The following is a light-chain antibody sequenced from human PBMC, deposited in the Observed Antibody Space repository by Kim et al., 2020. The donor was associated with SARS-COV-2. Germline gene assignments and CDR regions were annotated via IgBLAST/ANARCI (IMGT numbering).Light chain of an antibody. CDR1: QSVSRNY. Sequence: SPGERATLACRASQSVSRNYLAWYQQKPGQAPRLLIYDASSRATGIPDRFSGSGSGTDFTLTISRLEPEDFAVYYCQQYGSSPYTFGQGTKLEI. J-gene: IGKJ2*01. CDR3: QQYGSSPYT. V-gene: IGKV3-20*01. CDR2: DAS.